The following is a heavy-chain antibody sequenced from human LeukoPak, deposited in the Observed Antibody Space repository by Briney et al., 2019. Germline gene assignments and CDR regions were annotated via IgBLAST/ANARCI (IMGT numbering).Heavy chain of an antibody. Sequence: PGGSLRLSCAASGFTFSNARMSWVRQAPGKGLEWVGRIKSKTDGGTTDYAAPVKGRFTISRDDSKNTLYLQMNSLKTEDTAVYYCTTGSSSSSPYGDWRQGTLVTVSS. D-gene: IGHD6-6*01. CDR1: GFTFSNAR. J-gene: IGHJ4*02. CDR2: IKSKTDGGTT. CDR3: TTGSSSSSPYGD. V-gene: IGHV3-15*01.